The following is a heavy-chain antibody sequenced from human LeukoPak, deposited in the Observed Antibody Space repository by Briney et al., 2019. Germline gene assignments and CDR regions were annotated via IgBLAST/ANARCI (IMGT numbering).Heavy chain of an antibody. CDR2: ISYDGSNK. CDR1: GFTFSSYA. Sequence: PGRSLRLSCAASGFTFSSYAMHWVRQAPGKGLEWVAVISYDGSNKYYADSVKGRFTISRDNAENSLYLQMHSLRAEDTAVYYCAGDNYYYMGVWGKGTTVTISS. V-gene: IGHV3-30*04. CDR3: AGDNYYYMGV. J-gene: IGHJ6*03.